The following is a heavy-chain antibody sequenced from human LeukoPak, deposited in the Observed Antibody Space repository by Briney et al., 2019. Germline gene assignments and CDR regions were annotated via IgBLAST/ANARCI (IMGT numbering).Heavy chain of an antibody. Sequence: GGSLRLSCAASGFTFSSYWMHSVRHAPGEGLVWVSRINSDGSSTSSADSVKGRFTISRDNAKNTLYLQMNSLRAEDTAVYYCARGSVAGTGYFDYWGQGTLVTVSS. CDR1: GFTFSSYW. J-gene: IGHJ4*02. CDR2: INSDGSST. CDR3: ARGSVAGTGYFDY. D-gene: IGHD6-19*01. V-gene: IGHV3-74*01.